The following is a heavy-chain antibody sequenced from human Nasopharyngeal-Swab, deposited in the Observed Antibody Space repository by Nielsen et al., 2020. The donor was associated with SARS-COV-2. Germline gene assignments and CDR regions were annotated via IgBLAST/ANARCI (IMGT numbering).Heavy chain of an antibody. V-gene: IGHV4-34*01. CDR1: GGSFSGYY. CDR3: ARGLQGPTYYYGMDV. J-gene: IGHJ6*02. CDR2: INHSGST. Sequence: GSLRLSCAVYGGSFSGYYWSWIRQPTGKGLEWIGEINHSGSTNYNPSLKSRVTISVDTSKNQFSLKLSSVTAADTAVYYCARGLQGPTYYYGMDVWGQGTTVTVSS.